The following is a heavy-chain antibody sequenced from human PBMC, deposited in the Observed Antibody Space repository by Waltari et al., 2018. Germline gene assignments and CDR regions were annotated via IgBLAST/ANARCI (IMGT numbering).Heavy chain of an antibody. CDR2: IYYSGST. CDR1: GGSISSSSYY. CDR3: AREGCSSTSCYGMVDY. D-gene: IGHD2-2*01. V-gene: IGHV4-39*07. Sequence: QLQLQESGQGLVKPSETLSLTCTVSGGSISSSSYYWGWNRQPPGKGLEWIGSIYYSGSTYYNPSLKSRVTISVDTSKNQFSLKLSSVTAADTAVYYCAREGCSSTSCYGMVDYWGQGTLVTVSS. J-gene: IGHJ4*02.